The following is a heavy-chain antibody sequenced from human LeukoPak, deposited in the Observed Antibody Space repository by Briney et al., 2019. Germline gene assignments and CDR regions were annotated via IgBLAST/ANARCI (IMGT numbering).Heavy chain of an antibody. Sequence: GESLKISCNGYGYSFTSYYINWVRQMPGKGLEWMARIDPRDSYTNYSPSLQGHVTISADQSISTAYLQWNILKASDTAIYYCARGNNENYYDWFDPWGQGTLVTVSS. CDR2: IDPRDSYT. V-gene: IGHV5-10-1*01. D-gene: IGHD1-26*01. CDR1: GYSFTSYY. J-gene: IGHJ5*02. CDR3: ARGNNENYYDWFDP.